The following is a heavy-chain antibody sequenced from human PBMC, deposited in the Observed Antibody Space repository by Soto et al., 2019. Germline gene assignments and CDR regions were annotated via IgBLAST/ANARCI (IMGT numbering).Heavy chain of an antibody. Sequence: QLQLQESGPGLVKPSETLSLTCTVSGGSISSSSYYWGWIRQPPGKGLEWIGSIYYSGSTYYNPSLKSRVTISVDTSKNQFSLKLSSVTAADTAVYYCARYTPGRYDAFDIWGQGTMVTVSS. CDR2: IYYSGST. CDR3: ARYTPGRYDAFDI. D-gene: IGHD3-16*02. CDR1: GGSISSSSYY. J-gene: IGHJ3*02. V-gene: IGHV4-39*01.